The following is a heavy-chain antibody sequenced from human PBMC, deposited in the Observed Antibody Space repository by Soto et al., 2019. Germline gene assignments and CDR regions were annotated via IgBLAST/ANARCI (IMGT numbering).Heavy chain of an antibody. J-gene: IGHJ4*02. CDR2: IYYFGST. D-gene: IGHD3-9*01. CDR1: CGSLSNYY. CDR3: ARHSPDFDWLSQFDY. V-gene: IGHV4-59*08. Sequence: SGTPSPPLTVSCGSLSNYYWSWIRQPPGKGLEWIGYIYYFGSTNYNPSLKSRVTISVDTSKNQFSLKLSSVTAADTAVYYCARHSPDFDWLSQFDYWGQGTLVTVSS.